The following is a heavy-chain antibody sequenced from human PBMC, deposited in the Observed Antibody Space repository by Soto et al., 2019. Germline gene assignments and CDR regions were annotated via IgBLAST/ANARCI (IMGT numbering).Heavy chain of an antibody. D-gene: IGHD2-2*01. CDR1: GFTFSNYV. CDR2: ISYDGGNK. V-gene: IGHV3-30-3*01. CDR3: ARDPDIVVVPAAPRFDP. J-gene: IGHJ5*02. Sequence: PVGSLRLSCAASGFTFSNYVMHWVRQAPGKGLEWVAVISYDGGNKYYADSVKGRFTISRDNSKNTLYLQMNTLTTEDTAVYYCARDPDIVVVPAAPRFDPWGQGTLVTVSS.